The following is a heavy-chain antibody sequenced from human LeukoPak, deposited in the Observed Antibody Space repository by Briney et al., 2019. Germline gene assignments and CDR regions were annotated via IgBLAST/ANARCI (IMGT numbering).Heavy chain of an antibody. CDR1: GGTFSSYA. CDR2: IIPIFGTA. D-gene: IGHD6-6*01. Sequence: GASVKVSCKASGGTFSSYAISWVRQAPGQGLEWMGGIIPIFGTANYAQKFQGRVTITADESTSTAYMELSSLRSEDTAVYYCAKEGIEYSSSYNYYGMDVWGQGTTVTVSS. CDR3: AKEGIEYSSSYNYYGMDV. V-gene: IGHV1-69*13. J-gene: IGHJ6*02.